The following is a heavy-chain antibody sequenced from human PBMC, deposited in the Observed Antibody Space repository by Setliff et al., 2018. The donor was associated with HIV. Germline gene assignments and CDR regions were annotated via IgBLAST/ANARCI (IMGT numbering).Heavy chain of an antibody. CDR2: IYPGDSDT. V-gene: IGHV5-51*01. CDR1: GYSFTNYW. Sequence: GESLKISCKGSGYSFTNYWIGWVRQMPGKGLEWMGIIYPGDSDTRYSPSFQGQVTISADQSISTAYLQWSSLKASDTAMYYCARLSGLYYYDSSGYYYGNYFDYWGQGTLVT. D-gene: IGHD3-22*01. CDR3: ARLSGLYYYDSSGYYYGNYFDY. J-gene: IGHJ4*02.